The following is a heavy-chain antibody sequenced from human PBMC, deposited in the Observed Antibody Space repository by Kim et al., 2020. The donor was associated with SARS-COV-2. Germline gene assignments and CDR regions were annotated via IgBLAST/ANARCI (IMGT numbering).Heavy chain of an antibody. CDR1: GLTFRNHA. V-gene: IGHV3-23*01. CDR3: ANHEQCLLSDAEYFQH. CDR2: LSGTEGRT. D-gene: IGHD6-19*01. J-gene: IGHJ1*01. Sequence: GGSLRLSCEVSGLTFRNHAMSWVRQAPGKGLEWVSALSGTEGRTHYADSVKGRFTISRDNSKNILYLEMNSLRVDDTAVYYCANHEQCLLSDAEYFQHWGQGTLVTVS.